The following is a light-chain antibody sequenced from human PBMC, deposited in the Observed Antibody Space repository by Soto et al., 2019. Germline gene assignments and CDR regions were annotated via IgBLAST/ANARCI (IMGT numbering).Light chain of an antibody. CDR1: QSVSNNY. CDR3: QQYGSSGT. V-gene: IGKV3-20*01. Sequence: EIVFTQSPGTPSLSPGERATPSRRASQSVSNNYLAWYQQKPGQAPRLLIYGASNRATGIPDRFSGSGSGTDFTLTISRLEPEDFAVYYCQQYGSSGTFGQGTKVDI. CDR2: GAS. J-gene: IGKJ1*01.